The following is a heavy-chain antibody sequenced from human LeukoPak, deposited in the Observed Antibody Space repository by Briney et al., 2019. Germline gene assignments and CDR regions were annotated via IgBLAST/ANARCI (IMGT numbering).Heavy chain of an antibody. CDR3: ARHAGTGDY. CDR1: GYSISSGYY. J-gene: IGHJ4*02. CDR2: IYHSGST. V-gene: IGHV4-38-2*01. Sequence: SETLSLTCAVSGYSISSGYYWGWIRQPPGKGLEWIGSIYHSGSTYYNPSLKSRVTISVDTSKNQFSLKLSSVTAADTAVYYCARHAGTGDYWGQGTLVTDSS. D-gene: IGHD3/OR15-3a*01.